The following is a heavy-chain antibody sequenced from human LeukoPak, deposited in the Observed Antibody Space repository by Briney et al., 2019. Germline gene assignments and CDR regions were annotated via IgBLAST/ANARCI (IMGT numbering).Heavy chain of an antibody. J-gene: IGHJ5*02. CDR2: INPNSGDT. CDR1: GYTFTGYY. V-gene: IGHV1-2*02. Sequence: ASVKVSCKASGYTFTGYYMHWVRQAPGQGLEWMGWINPNSGDTIYAQKFQGSVTMTRDTSISTAYMELSRLRSDDTAVYYCARDPRYSSSWYAGNWFDPWGQGTLVTVSS. D-gene: IGHD6-13*01. CDR3: ARDPRYSSSWYAGNWFDP.